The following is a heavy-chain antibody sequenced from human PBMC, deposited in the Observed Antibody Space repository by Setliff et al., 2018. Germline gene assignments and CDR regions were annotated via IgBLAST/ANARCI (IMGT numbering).Heavy chain of an antibody. CDR3: AREGEIWFGELLPWGMDV. CDR2: IYTSGST. D-gene: IGHD3-10*01. CDR1: GGSISSGTYY. Sequence: SETLSLPCTVSGGSISSGTYYWSWIRQPAGKGLEWIGRIYTSGSTNYSPSLKSRVTISVDTSKNQFSLKLSSVTAADTAVYYCAREGEIWFGELLPWGMDVWGQGTTVTVSS. V-gene: IGHV4-61*02. J-gene: IGHJ6*02.